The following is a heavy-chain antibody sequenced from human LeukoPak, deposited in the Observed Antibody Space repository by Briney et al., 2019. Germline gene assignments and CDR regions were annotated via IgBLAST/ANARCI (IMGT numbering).Heavy chain of an antibody. V-gene: IGHV4-38-2*02. CDR1: GYSISSSYY. CDR2: IYHSGST. D-gene: IGHD2-21*01. J-gene: IGHJ4*02. Sequence: PSETLSLTCTVSGYSISSSYYWGWIRQPPGKGLEWIGSIYHSGSTYYNPSLKSRVTISVDTSKNQFSLELSSVTAADTAVYYCASSRLLLAYYFDYWGQGTLVTVSS. CDR3: ASSRLLLAYYFDY.